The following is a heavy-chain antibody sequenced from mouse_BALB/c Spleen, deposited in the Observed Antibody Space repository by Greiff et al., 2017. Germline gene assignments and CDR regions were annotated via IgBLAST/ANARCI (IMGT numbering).Heavy chain of an antibody. Sequence: VQLQQSGAELVKPGASVKLSCTASGFNIKDTYMPWVKQRPEQGLEWIGRIDPANGNTKYDPKFQGKATITADTSSNTAYLQLSSLTSEDTAVYYCARSSGYYGNFDVWGAGTTVTVSA. CDR3: ARSSGYYGNFDV. CDR1: GFNIKDTY. J-gene: IGHJ1*01. V-gene: IGHV14-3*02. D-gene: IGHD2-2*01. CDR2: IDPANGNT.